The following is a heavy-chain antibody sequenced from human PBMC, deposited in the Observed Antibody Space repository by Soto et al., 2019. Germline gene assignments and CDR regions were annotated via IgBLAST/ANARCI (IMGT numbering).Heavy chain of an antibody. CDR1: GFTISSNY. V-gene: IGHV3-66*01. D-gene: IGHD4-17*01. CDR3: VRKGAYGDFD. J-gene: IGHJ4*01. CDR2: IYSGGGT. Sequence: EVQLVESGGGLVQPGGSLRLSCAASGFTISSNYMSWVRQTPGKGLEWVSGIYSGGGTSYADSVKGRFTTSRDNSKNTLYLQMSSLRADDTAVYYCVRKGAYGDFDWGHGTLVTVSS.